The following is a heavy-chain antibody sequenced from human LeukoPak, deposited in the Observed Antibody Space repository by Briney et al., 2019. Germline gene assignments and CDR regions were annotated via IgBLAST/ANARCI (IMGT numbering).Heavy chain of an antibody. CDR3: ECDGTGFGY. V-gene: IGHV3-30-3*01. D-gene: IGHD1-1*01. Sequence: GRSLRLSCAASGFTFDSYAMAWVRQAPGKGLEWVAAIIYDGSKEYYADSVKGRFTISRDNSRNTLYLQMNSLRPEDTAVYYCECDGTGFGYWGQGTLVAVSS. CDR1: GFTFDSYA. CDR2: IIYDGSKE. J-gene: IGHJ4*02.